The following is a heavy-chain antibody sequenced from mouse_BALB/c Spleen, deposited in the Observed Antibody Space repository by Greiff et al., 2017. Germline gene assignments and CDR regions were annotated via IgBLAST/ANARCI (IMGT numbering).Heavy chain of an antibody. CDR1: GYTFTDYA. CDR2: ISTYYGDA. V-gene: IGHV1S137*01. D-gene: IGHD2-1*01. Sequence: VQLQESGAELVRPGVSVKISCKGSGYTFTDYAMHWVKQSHAKSLEWIGVISTYYGDASYNQKFKGKATMTVDKSSSTAYMELARLTSEDSAIYYCARENYGNYVDYWGQGTTLTVSS. CDR3: ARENYGNYVDY. J-gene: IGHJ2*01.